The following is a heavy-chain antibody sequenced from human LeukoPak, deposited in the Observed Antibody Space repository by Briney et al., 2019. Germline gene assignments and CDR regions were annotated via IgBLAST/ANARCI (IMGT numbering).Heavy chain of an antibody. CDR2: ISAYNGNT. V-gene: IGHV1-18*01. Sequence: ASVKVSCMASGYTFTSYGISWVRQAPGQGLEWMGWISAYNGNTNYAQKLQGRVTMTTDTSTSTAYMELRSLRSDDTAVYYCARDRCSGGSCYSYFDYWGQGTLVTVSS. CDR3: ARDRCSGGSCYSYFDY. J-gene: IGHJ4*02. D-gene: IGHD2-15*01. CDR1: GYTFTSYG.